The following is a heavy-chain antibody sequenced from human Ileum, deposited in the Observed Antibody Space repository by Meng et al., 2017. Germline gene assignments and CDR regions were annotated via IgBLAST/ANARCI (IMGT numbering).Heavy chain of an antibody. J-gene: IGHJ4*02. V-gene: IGHV4-4*02. CDR3: AHIFDS. CDR1: GRSISSSDW. CDR2: MNLGGSP. Sequence: QVQLQEAAPGLVDPSGTLSLTCAVSGRSISSSDWWRWVRQPPGKGLEWIAEMNLGGSPNYNPSLKSRVTMSVDKSNDHLSLQLTSVTAADTAVYYCAHIFDSWGQGTLVTVSS.